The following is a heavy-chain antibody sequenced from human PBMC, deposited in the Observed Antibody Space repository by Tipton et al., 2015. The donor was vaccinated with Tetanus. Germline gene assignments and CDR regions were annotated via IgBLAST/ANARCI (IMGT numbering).Heavy chain of an antibody. Sequence: SLRLSCVASGFSLETFGINWVRQAPGKGLEWIAYFSSDGRSTFYADSVKGRYTISRDVAKNSLDLQMNSLRAEDTAVYYCARGRGRGAFDLWGQGTMVTVSS. J-gene: IGHJ3*01. V-gene: IGHV3-48*03. CDR2: FSSDGRST. CDR1: GFSLETFG. CDR3: ARGRGRGAFDL. D-gene: IGHD2-15*01.